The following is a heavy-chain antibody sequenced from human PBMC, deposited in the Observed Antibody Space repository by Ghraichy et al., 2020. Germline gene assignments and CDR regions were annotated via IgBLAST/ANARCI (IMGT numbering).Heavy chain of an antibody. D-gene: IGHD3-22*01. V-gene: IGHV3-9*01. CDR2: ISWNSGSM. J-gene: IGHJ4*02. Sequence: ALRLSCAASGFTFDDYAMHWVRQAPGKGLEWVSGISWNSGSMVYADSVKGRFTISRDNAKNSLYLQMNSLRAEDTALYYCAKDIAYYYISGVSDYWGQGTLVTVSS. CDR1: GFTFDDYA. CDR3: AKDIAYYYISGVSDY.